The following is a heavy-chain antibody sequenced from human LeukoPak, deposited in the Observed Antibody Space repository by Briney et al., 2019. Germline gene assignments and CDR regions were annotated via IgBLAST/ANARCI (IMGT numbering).Heavy chain of an antibody. D-gene: IGHD3-10*01. CDR3: ARDTPGITTTRGAFDI. Sequence: SETLSLTCTVAGGSISSYYCSWIRQPAGKGLEWIGRIYTSGSTNYNPSLKSRVTMSVDTSKDQFSLKLSSVTAADTAVYYCARDTPGITTTRGAFDIWGQGTMVTVSS. CDR2: IYTSGST. CDR1: GGSISSYY. V-gene: IGHV4-4*07. J-gene: IGHJ3*02.